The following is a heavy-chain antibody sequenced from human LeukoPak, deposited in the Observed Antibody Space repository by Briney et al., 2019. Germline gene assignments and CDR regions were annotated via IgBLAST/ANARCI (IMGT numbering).Heavy chain of an antibody. V-gene: IGHV4-30-4*01. J-gene: IGHJ4*02. CDR2: VYDSWNN. D-gene: IGHD3-10*02. CDR3: ASYSVGNGGRGY. Sequence: PSETLSFTCTVSGDSINSGNSHWPWIRQPPGKGLEWLGSVYDSWNNYYNPSLESQITMSVDTSKNQYSLELSSVIAADTAVYYCASYSVGNGGRGYWGQGALVTVSS. CDR1: GDSINSGNSH.